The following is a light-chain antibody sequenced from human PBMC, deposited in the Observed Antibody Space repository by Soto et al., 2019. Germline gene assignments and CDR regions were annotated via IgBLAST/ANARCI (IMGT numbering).Light chain of an antibody. CDR2: DVT. CDR1: SSDVGYYNY. CDR3: SSYTSSSTLYV. Sequence: QSVLTQPASLSGSPGQSITISCIGTSSDVGYYNYVSWYQQHPGKAPKLMIYDVTNRPSGVSNRFSGSKSGNTASLTISGLQAEDEADYYCSSYTSSSTLYVFGTGTKVTVL. V-gene: IGLV2-14*01. J-gene: IGLJ1*01.